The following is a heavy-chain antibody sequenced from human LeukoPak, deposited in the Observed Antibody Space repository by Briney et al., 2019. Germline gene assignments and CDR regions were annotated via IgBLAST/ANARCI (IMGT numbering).Heavy chain of an antibody. CDR3: ARGYPRAWYYFDY. J-gene: IGHJ4*02. Sequence: PGGSLRLSCAASGFTFSNAWMSWVRQAPGKGPVLVSRISTDGTSTTYADSVKGRFTISRDNSKNTLYLQMNSLRAEDTAVYYCARGYPRAWYYFDYWGQGTLVTVSS. D-gene: IGHD2-15*01. CDR2: ISTDGTST. V-gene: IGHV3-74*01. CDR1: GFTFSNAW.